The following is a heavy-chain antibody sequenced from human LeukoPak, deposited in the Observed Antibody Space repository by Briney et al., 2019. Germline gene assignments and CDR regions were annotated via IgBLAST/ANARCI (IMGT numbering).Heavy chain of an antibody. Sequence: GASVKVSCKASGGTFSNYAISWVRQAPGQGLEWMGRIIPILGIANYAQKFQGRVTITADKSTSTAYMELSSLRSEDTAVYYCARGLNSAWPVVYWGQGTLVTVSS. CDR3: ARGLNSAWPVVY. J-gene: IGHJ4*02. CDR1: GGTFSNYA. V-gene: IGHV1-69*04. CDR2: IIPILGIA.